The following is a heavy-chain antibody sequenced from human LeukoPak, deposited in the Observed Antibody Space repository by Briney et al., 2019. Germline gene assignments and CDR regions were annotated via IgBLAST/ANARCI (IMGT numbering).Heavy chain of an antibody. CDR2: IFYTGTT. D-gene: IGHD3-22*01. V-gene: IGHV4-39*07. CDR3: ARDNISYDSSGFWV. J-gene: IGHJ3*01. CDR1: GGSISSTIYY. Sequence: PSETLSLTCTVSGGSISSTIYYWGWIRQPPGKGLEWIGNIFYTGTTYYSPSLKSRVTISVDTSKNQFSLKLSSVTAADTAVYYCARDNISYDSSGFWVWGQGTTVTVSS.